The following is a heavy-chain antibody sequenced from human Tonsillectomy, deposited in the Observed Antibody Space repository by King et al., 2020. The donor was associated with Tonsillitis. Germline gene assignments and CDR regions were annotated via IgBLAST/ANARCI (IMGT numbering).Heavy chain of an antibody. CDR1: GFTFSNSW. CDR2: IRQDGGEK. CDR3: AKNWAFDF. V-gene: IGHV3-7*01. D-gene: IGHD3-16*01. Sequence: VQLVESGGGLVQPGGSLRLSCAGSGFTFSNSWMSWVRQAPGKGLEWVANIRQDGGEKYYLDSVKGRFTISRDNAKNSLYLQMNSLRAEDTAVYYCAKNWAFDFWGRGTLVNVSS. J-gene: IGHJ4*02.